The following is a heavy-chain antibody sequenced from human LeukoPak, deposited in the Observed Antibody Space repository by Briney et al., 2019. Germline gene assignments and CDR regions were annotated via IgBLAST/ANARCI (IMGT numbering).Heavy chain of an antibody. CDR3: ARVGRIDYSTGWFVP. CDR1: GYTFTGYY. CDR2: INPNSGGA. D-gene: IGHD6-19*01. J-gene: IGHJ5*02. Sequence: GASVKVSCRASGYTFTGYYIHWVRQAPGQGLEWVGWINPNSGGANYAQKFQGRVTMTRDTSIGTAYMELRRLRSDDTAVYYCARVGRIDYSTGWFVPWGQGTLVTVSS. V-gene: IGHV1-2*02.